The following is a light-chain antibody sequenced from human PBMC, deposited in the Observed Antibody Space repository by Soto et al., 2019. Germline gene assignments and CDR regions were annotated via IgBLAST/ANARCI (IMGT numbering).Light chain of an antibody. CDR3: QQRSKWRT. J-gene: IGKJ1*01. CDR2: DAA. CDR1: QSVSGY. Sequence: EIVLTQSPATLSLSPGERATLSCRASQSVSGYLAWYQQKPGQAPRLLIYDAAKRASDIPARFSGSWFGTDFTLTFSSIEPEDFAVYYCQQRSKWRTFGQGTKVEIK. V-gene: IGKV3-11*01.